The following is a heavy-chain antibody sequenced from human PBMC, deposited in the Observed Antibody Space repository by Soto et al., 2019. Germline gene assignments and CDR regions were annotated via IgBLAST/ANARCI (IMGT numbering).Heavy chain of an antibody. D-gene: IGHD2-21*01. CDR3: ARDRVMRGNAYYYGMDV. CDR2: IVPMFAAP. CDR1: GGTFSSFA. Sequence: QVLLVQSGAEVKKPGSSVRVSCKTSGGTFSSFAISWVRLAPGQGLEWMGVIVPMFAAPTYAQKFQGSVSINADESTRTAYMELRRLRSDDTAVYYCARDRVMRGNAYYYGMDVWGQGTTVTVSS. J-gene: IGHJ6*02. V-gene: IGHV1-69*12.